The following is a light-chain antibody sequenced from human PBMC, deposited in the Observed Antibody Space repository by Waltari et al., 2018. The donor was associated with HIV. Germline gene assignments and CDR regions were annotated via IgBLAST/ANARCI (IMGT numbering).Light chain of an antibody. CDR2: SDD. Sequence: QSVLTQPPSAAGTPGQRVTISCSGSISNIGFSSLNWYQQFPGTAPKLLIYSDDQRPSGVPDRFSGSKSGSSASLAISGLQSEDEAAYYCATWDASLNGWVFGGGTKLTVL. V-gene: IGLV1-44*01. J-gene: IGLJ3*02. CDR1: ISNIGFSS. CDR3: ATWDASLNGWV.